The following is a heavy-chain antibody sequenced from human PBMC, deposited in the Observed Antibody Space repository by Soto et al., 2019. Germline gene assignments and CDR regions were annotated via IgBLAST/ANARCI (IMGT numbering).Heavy chain of an antibody. CDR2: IYYTGSS. CDR3: ARDGRKYYNWFDP. CDR1: GDSVSSGSYY. J-gene: IGHJ5*02. V-gene: IGHV4-61*03. Sequence: QVQLQESGPGLVKPSETLSLTCTVSGDSVSSGSYYWSWIRQPPGKGLEWIGYIYYTGSSYYNPSLDSRVIISVDTSKNHFSLKMTSVTAADTAVYFCARDGRKYYNWFDPWGQGTLVTVSS.